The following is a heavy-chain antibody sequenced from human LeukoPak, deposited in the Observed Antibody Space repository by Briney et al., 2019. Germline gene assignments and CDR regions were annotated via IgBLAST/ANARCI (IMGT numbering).Heavy chain of an antibody. Sequence: PGGSLRLSCAASGFTFSSYSMSWVRQAPGKGLEWVSAISGSGGSTYYADSVKGRFTISRGNSKNTLYLQMHSLRAEDTAVYYCASPSSGQSFDIWGQGTMVTVSS. CDR1: GFTFSSYS. CDR2: ISGSGGST. D-gene: IGHD6-19*01. V-gene: IGHV3-23*01. CDR3: ASPSSGQSFDI. J-gene: IGHJ3*02.